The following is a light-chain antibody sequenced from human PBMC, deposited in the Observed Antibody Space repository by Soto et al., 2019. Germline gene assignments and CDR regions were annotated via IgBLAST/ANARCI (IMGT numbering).Light chain of an antibody. CDR1: RRFSTY. CDR2: DAS. J-gene: IGKJ4*01. Sequence: EIVLTQSPPTRSLSPGNRATLSCRASRRFSTYLAGYQQKPGQAPRLLIYDASPRATGIPARFSGSGSGTDFTLTITGLEPEDFAVYYCQQRSDWPSTFGGGTKVEIK. CDR3: QQRSDWPST. V-gene: IGKV3-11*01.